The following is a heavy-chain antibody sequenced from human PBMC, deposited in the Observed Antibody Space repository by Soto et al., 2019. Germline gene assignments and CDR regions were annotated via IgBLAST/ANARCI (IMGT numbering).Heavy chain of an antibody. J-gene: IGHJ4*02. Sequence: EIQLVESGGGLVQPGGSLRLSCAASGFALSTSSMNWVRQAPGKGLEWVSYISSTGSIIFYTDSVKGRFTISRDTDKNSLDLQMNSLRAEVTAMYYCARGRAVDHWGQGTLVTVSS. CDR2: ISSTGSII. CDR1: GFALSTSS. V-gene: IGHV3-48*01. CDR3: ARGRAVDH.